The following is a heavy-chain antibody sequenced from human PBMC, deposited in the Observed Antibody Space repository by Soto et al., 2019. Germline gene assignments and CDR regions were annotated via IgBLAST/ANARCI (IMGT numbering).Heavy chain of an antibody. CDR1: GFTFSSYW. Sequence: GGSLRLSCAASGFTFSSYWMHWVRQAPGKGLVWVSRINSDGSSTSYADSVKGRFTISRDNAKNTLYLQMNSLRAEDTAVYYCARGETKDIVVVPAAMRFDPWGQGTLVTVSS. V-gene: IGHV3-74*01. J-gene: IGHJ5*02. CDR3: ARGETKDIVVVPAAMRFDP. D-gene: IGHD2-2*01. CDR2: INSDGSST.